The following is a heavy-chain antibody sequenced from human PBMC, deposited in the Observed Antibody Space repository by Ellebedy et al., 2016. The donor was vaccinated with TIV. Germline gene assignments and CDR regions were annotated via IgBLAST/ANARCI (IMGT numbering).Heavy chain of an antibody. CDR2: VFHSGST. V-gene: IGHV4-59*08. CDR3: ARHVASSSSGSHFDS. D-gene: IGHD3-10*01. Sequence: SETLSLXXSVSGGSIGRYYWSWIRQSPGKGLEWIGYVFHSGSTNYNPSLKSRVTISVDTSKNQFSLRLNSVTAADTALYFGARHVASSSSGSHFDSWGQGALVTVS. J-gene: IGHJ4*02. CDR1: GGSIGRYY.